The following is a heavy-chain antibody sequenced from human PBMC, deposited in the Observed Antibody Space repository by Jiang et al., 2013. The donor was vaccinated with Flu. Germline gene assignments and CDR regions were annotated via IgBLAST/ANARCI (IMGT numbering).Heavy chain of an antibody. J-gene: IGHJ4*02. CDR1: GGTFNNYA. CDR2: IIPVFGTS. Sequence: QLVESGAEVKKPGSSVKVSCKASGGTFNNYAISWVRQAPGQGLESMGGIIPVFGTSHYAQKFQGRVTITADKSTSTSYMEMRSLRSEDTAVYYCATLFSPLKYDSSGTPLDYWGQGTLVTVSS. D-gene: IGHD3-22*01. V-gene: IGHV1-69*06. CDR3: ATLFSPLKYDSSGTPLDY.